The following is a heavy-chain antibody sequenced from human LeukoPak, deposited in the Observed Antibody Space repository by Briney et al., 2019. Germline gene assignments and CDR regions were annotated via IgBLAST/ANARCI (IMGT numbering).Heavy chain of an antibody. D-gene: IGHD3-10*01. CDR2: INPNSGGT. CDR1: GYTFTDYY. V-gene: IGHV1-2*02. CDR3: ARTYYYGSGSSAPYYYYGMDV. J-gene: IGHJ6*02. Sequence: ASVTVSCKASGYTFTDYYMHWVRQAPAQGLEWMGWINPNSGGTNYAQKFQGRVTMTRDTSISTAYMELSRLRSDDTAVYYCARTYYYGSGSSAPYYYYGMDVWGQGTTVTVSS.